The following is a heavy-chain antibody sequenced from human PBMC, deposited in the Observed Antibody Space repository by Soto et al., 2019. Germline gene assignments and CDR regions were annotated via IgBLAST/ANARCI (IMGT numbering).Heavy chain of an antibody. CDR1: GFIFSNYD. V-gene: IGHV3-30*18. D-gene: IGHD4-17*01. J-gene: IGHJ4*02. CDR2: ISYDGSNT. CDR3: AKRLTTVTTVFDC. Sequence: GGSLRLSCAGAGFIFSNYDMHWVRQAPGKGLEWVALISYDGSNTYSSDSVKGRFTISRDNFENTLYLQTNSLRPEDTAVYYCAKRLTTVTTVFDCWGQGTLVTVSS.